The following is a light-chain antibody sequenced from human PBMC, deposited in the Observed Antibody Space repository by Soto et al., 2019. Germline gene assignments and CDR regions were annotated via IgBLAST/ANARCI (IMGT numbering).Light chain of an antibody. CDR3: QQYGRSPFT. CDR2: GAS. CDR1: QSVSSNN. Sequence: EIVLTQSPGTLSLSPGERATLSCRASQSVSSNNSAWYQQRPGQAPRVVIYGASTRATGIPERFGGCGSGTDFPPTIRRLEPEDFAVYYCQQYGRSPFTFGPGTKVDIK. V-gene: IGKV3-20*01. J-gene: IGKJ3*01.